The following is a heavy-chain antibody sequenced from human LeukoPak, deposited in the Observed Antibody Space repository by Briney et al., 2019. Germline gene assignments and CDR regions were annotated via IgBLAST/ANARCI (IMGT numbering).Heavy chain of an antibody. Sequence: GGSLRLSCAASGFTFSNAWMSWVRQAPGKGLEWVGRIKSKTDGGTTDYAAPVKGRFTISRDDSKNTLYLQMNSLKTEDTAVYYCTTTPDILTPNFDYWGQGTLVTVSS. D-gene: IGHD3-9*01. CDR3: TTTPDILTPNFDY. J-gene: IGHJ4*02. V-gene: IGHV3-15*01. CDR1: GFTFSNAW. CDR2: IKSKTDGGTT.